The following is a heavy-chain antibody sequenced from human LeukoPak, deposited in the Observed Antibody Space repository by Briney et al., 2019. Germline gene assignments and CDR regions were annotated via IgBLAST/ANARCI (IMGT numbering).Heavy chain of an antibody. Sequence: SETLSLTCTVSGGSISSGGYYWSWIRQHPGKGLEWIGYIYYSGSTYYNPSFKSRVTISVDTSKNQFSLKLSSVTAADTAVYYCARENRLETYYYDSSAFDIWGQGTMVTVSS. D-gene: IGHD3-22*01. V-gene: IGHV4-31*03. CDR3: ARENRLETYYYDSSAFDI. CDR2: IYYSGST. J-gene: IGHJ3*02. CDR1: GGSISSGGYY.